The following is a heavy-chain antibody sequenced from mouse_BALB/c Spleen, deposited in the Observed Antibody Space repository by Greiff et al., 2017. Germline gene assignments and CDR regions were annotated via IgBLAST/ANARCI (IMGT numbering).Heavy chain of an antibody. CDR2: ISSGGGST. D-gene: IGHD1-1*02. V-gene: IGHV5-12-1*01. Sequence: EVQVVESGGGLVKPGGSLKLSCAASGFAFSSYDMSWVRQTPEKRLEWVAYISSGGGSTYYPDTVKGRFTISRDNAKNTLYLQMSSLKSEDTAMYYCARHGGNYGLDAMDYWGQGTAVTVSS. J-gene: IGHJ4*01. CDR1: GFAFSSYD. CDR3: ARHGGNYGLDAMDY.